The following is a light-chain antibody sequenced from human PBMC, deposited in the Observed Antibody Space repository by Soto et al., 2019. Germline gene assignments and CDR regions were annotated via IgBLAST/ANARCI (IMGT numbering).Light chain of an antibody. J-gene: IGKJ1*01. CDR1: QSVSSSY. CDR3: QKYGGSPRWT. Sequence: ESVLTQSPGTLSLSPGERATLSCRANQSVSSSYLTWYQQKPGQAPRLLIYAASSRATGIPDRFSGSGSGTDFTLTISRLEPEDFAVYYCQKYGGSPRWTFGQGTKV. CDR2: AAS. V-gene: IGKV3-20*01.